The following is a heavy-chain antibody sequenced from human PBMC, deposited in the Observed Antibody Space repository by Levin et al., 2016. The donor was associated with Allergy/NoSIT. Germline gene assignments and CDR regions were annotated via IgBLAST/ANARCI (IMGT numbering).Heavy chain of an antibody. V-gene: IGHV5-10-1*01. CDR1: GYTFTDYY. D-gene: IGHD6-13*01. Sequence: GESLKISCKASGYTFTDYYISWVRQMPGKGLEWMGRIRPTDSYTHFSPSFQGHVTISVDRSISTAYLQWSSLKASDTAMYYCARRDPTSTWQDFDLWGQGTLVTVVL. CDR2: IRPTDSYT. J-gene: IGHJ5*02. CDR3: ARRDPTSTWQDFDL.